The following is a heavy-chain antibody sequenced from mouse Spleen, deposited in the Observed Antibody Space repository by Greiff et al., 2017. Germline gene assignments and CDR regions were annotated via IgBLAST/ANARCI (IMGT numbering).Heavy chain of an antibody. J-gene: IGHJ4*01. CDR3: ARPDGYYEVDY. Sequence: EVMLVESGGGLVKPGGSLKLSCAASGFTFSDYGMHWVRQAPEKGLEWVAYISSGSSTIYYADTVKGRFTISRDNAKNTLFLQMTSLRSEDTAMYYCARPDGYYEVDYWGQGTSVTVSS. D-gene: IGHD2-3*01. V-gene: IGHV5-17*01. CDR2: ISSGSSTI. CDR1: GFTFSDYG.